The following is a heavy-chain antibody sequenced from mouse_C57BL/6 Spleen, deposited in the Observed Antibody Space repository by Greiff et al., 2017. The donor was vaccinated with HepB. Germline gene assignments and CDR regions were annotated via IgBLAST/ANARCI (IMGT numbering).Heavy chain of an antibody. J-gene: IGHJ2*01. Sequence: QVQLKESGAELARPGASVKMSCKASGYTFTSYTMHWVKQRPGQGLEWIGYINPSSGYTKYNQKFKDKATLTADKSSSTAYMQLSSLTSEDSAVYYCANDGPFDYWGQGTTLTVSS. V-gene: IGHV1-4*01. CDR3: ANDGPFDY. D-gene: IGHD2-3*01. CDR2: INPSSGYT. CDR1: GYTFTSYT.